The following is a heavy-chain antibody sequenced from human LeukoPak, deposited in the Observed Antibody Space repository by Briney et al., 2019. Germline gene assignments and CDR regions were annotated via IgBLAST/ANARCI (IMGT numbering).Heavy chain of an antibody. D-gene: IGHD4-17*01. CDR3: TREVAYGDSPFSDY. J-gene: IGHJ4*02. CDR1: GSTFGDYA. CDR2: IRSKAYGGTT. V-gene: IGHV3-49*03. Sequence: GGSLRLSCTASGSTFGDYAMSWFRQAPGKGLEWVGFIRSKAYGGTTEYAASVKGRFTISRDDSKSIAYLQMNSLKTEDTAVYYCTREVAYGDSPFSDYWGQGTLVTVSS.